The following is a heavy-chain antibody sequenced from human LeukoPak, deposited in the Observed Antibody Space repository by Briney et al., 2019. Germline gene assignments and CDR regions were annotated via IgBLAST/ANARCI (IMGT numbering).Heavy chain of an antibody. CDR3: ARGVGTTYDFWSGYYDLFGAFDI. V-gene: IGHV3-20*04. CDR1: GFTFDDYG. J-gene: IGHJ3*02. Sequence: GGSLRLSCAASGFTFDDYGMSWVRQAPGKGLEWVSGINWNGGSTGYADSVKGRFTISRDNAKNSLYLQMNSLRAEDTALYYGARGVGTTYDFWSGYYDLFGAFDIWGQGTMVTVSS. D-gene: IGHD3-3*01. CDR2: INWNGGST.